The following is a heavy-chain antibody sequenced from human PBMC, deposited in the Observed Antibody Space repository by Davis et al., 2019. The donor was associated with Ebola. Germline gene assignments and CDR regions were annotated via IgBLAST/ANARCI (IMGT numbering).Heavy chain of an antibody. Sequence: GGSLRLSCAASGFTFSGSAMHWVRQASGKGLEWVGRIRSKANSYATAYAASVKGRFTISRDDSKNTAYLQMNSLKTEDTAVYYCTRNYGDYWGNDAFDIWGQGTMVTVSS. D-gene: IGHD4-17*01. J-gene: IGHJ3*02. V-gene: IGHV3-73*01. CDR3: TRNYGDYWGNDAFDI. CDR2: IRSKANSYAT. CDR1: GFTFSGSA.